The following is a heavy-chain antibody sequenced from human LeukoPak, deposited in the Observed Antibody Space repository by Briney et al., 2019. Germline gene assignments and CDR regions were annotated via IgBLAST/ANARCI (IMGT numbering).Heavy chain of an antibody. CDR3: ARDQAVVVPAAMTYLADY. CDR2: ISSSSSTI. D-gene: IGHD2-2*01. V-gene: IGHV3-48*01. Sequence: GGSLRLSCAASGFTFSSYSMNWVRQAPGKGLEWVSYISSSSSTIYYADSVKGRFTISRDNAKNSLYLQMNSLRAEDTAVYYCARDQAVVVPAAMTYLADYWGQGTLVTVSS. CDR1: GFTFSSYS. J-gene: IGHJ4*02.